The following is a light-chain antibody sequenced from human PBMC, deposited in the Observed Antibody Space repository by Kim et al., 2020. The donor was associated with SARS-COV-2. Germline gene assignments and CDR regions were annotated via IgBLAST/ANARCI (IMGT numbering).Light chain of an antibody. CDR3: QSYDNRLSGSRV. J-gene: IGLJ3*02. Sequence: QSVLTQPSSVSGAPGQRVTISCSGSSSNIGAGYDVHWYQHLPGTAPKLLIFANTNRPSGVPDRFSAYKSGISVFLTITGLQAEDEATYYCQSYDNRLSGSRVFGRGTQLTVL. CDR1: SSNIGAGYD. V-gene: IGLV1-40*01. CDR2: ANT.